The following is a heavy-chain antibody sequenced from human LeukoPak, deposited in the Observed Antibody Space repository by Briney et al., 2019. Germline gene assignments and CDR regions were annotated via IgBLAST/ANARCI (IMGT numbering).Heavy chain of an antibody. Sequence: SAKVSCKASGGIFSNYAITWVRQAPGQGLEWMGEIIPILGTSKYAQMFQGRVTITADESTSTAYMELSSLRSEDTAMYYCARADYDYFDPWGQGTLVTVSS. V-gene: IGHV1-69*13. CDR2: IIPILGTS. J-gene: IGHJ5*02. D-gene: IGHD3-16*01. CDR1: GGIFSNYA. CDR3: ARADYDYFDP.